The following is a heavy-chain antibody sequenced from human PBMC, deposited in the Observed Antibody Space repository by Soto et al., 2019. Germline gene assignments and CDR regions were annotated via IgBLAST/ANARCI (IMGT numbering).Heavy chain of an antibody. Sequence: GGSLRLSCAASGFTFSNYSMSWVRQAPGKGLEWVSTISISSSNIFYAGSVKGRYTISRDNAKNSLYLQMDSLRVEDTAVYFCARGLGRVPVAAGFDYWGQGTLVTVSS. D-gene: IGHD3-10*01. V-gene: IGHV3-21*01. CDR3: ARGLGRVPVAAGFDY. J-gene: IGHJ4*02. CDR1: GFTFSNYS. CDR2: ISISSSNI.